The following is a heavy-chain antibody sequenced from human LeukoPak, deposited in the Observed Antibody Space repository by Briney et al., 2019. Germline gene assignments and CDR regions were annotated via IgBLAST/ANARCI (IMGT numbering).Heavy chain of an antibody. CDR2: ISYDGSNK. CDR1: GFTFSSYG. J-gene: IGHJ4*02. CDR3: AKVGDYYDSSGYSLDY. D-gene: IGHD3-22*01. Sequence: GGSLRLSCAASGFTFSSYGMHWVRQAPGKGLEWVAVISYDGSNKYYADSVKGRFTISRDNSKNTLYLRMNSLRAEDTAVYYCAKVGDYYDSSGYSLDYWGQGTLVTVSS. V-gene: IGHV3-30*18.